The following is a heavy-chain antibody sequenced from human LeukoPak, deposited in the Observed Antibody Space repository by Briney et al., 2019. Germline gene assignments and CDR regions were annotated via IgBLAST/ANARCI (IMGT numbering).Heavy chain of an antibody. D-gene: IGHD4-23*01. J-gene: IGHJ6*02. V-gene: IGHV3-30*18. Sequence: SGGSLRLSCAASGFTFSSYGMHWVRQAPGKGLEWLAGISFDGNNKYYVDSVKGRFTISRDNSKNTLFLQMNSLRAEDTAVYYCAKDRSTVVTPYYYYGVDVRGQGTTVTVSS. CDR3: AKDRSTVVTPYYYYGVDV. CDR1: GFTFSSYG. CDR2: ISFDGNNK.